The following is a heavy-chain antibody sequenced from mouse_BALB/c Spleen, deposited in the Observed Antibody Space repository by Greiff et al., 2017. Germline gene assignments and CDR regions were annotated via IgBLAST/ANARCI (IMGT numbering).Heavy chain of an antibody. CDR3: ARVYASSFYNIDY. CDR1: GFTFSSYT. V-gene: IGHV5-12-2*01. CDR2: ISNGGGST. Sequence: EVHLVESGGGLVQPGGSLKLSCAASGFTFSSYTMSWVRQTPEKRLEWVAYISNGGGSTYYPDTVKGRFTISRDNAKNTLYLQMSSLKSEDTALYYCARVYASSFYNIDYWGQGTTLTVSS. J-gene: IGHJ2*01. D-gene: IGHD1-1*01.